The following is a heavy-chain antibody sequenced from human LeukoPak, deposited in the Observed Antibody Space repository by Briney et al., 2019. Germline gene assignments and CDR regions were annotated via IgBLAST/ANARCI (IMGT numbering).Heavy chain of an antibody. D-gene: IGHD3-3*01. V-gene: IGHV4-59*01. J-gene: IGHJ4*02. Sequence: SETLSLTCTVSGGSISSYYWSWLRQPPGKGLEWIAYIYYSGSTNYNPSLKSRVTISVDTSKNQFSLKLNSVTAADTAVYYCARATRDFWSGSFDYWGQGTLVTVSS. CDR1: GGSISSYY. CDR2: IYYSGST. CDR3: ARATRDFWSGSFDY.